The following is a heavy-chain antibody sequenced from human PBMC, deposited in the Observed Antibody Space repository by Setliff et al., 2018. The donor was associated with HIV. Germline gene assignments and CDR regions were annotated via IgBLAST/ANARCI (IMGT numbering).Heavy chain of an antibody. CDR1: GYSISSGYY. V-gene: IGHV4-38-2*01. D-gene: IGHD2-8*02. J-gene: IGHJ6*03. Sequence: PSETLSLTCAVSGYSISSGYYWGWIRQPPGKGLERVGSIYHSGTTYYNPSLKSRFSISVDKSKTQFSLKLISVTPADTAVYYCARVSSTYWYSIFRNYYYHMDVWGKGTTVTVSS. CDR3: ARVSSTYWYSIFRNYYYHMDV. CDR2: IYHSGTT.